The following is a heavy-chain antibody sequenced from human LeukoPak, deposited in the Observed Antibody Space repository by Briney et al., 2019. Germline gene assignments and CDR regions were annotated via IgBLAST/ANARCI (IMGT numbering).Heavy chain of an antibody. Sequence: GASVKVSCKASGGTFSSYAISWVRQAPGQGLEWMGRIIPILGIANYAQKFQGRVTITADKSTSTAYMELSSLGSEDTAVYYCARTSSSYLVHWGQGTLVTVSS. V-gene: IGHV1-69*04. CDR2: IIPILGIA. CDR1: GGTFSSYA. J-gene: IGHJ4*02. CDR3: ARTSSSYLVH. D-gene: IGHD6-19*01.